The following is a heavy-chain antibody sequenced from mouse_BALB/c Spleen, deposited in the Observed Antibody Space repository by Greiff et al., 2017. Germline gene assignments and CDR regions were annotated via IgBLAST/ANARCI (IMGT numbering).Heavy chain of an antibody. CDR1: GYSITSDYA. Sequence: DVQLQESGPGLVKPSQSLSLTCTVTGYSITSDYAWNWIRQFPGNKLEWMGYISYSGSTSYNPSLKSRISITRDTSKNQFFLQLNSVTTEDTATYYCARSKFITTDYFDYWGQGTTLTVSS. V-gene: IGHV3-2*02. CDR2: ISYSGST. CDR3: ARSKFITTDYFDY. J-gene: IGHJ2*01. D-gene: IGHD1-2*01.